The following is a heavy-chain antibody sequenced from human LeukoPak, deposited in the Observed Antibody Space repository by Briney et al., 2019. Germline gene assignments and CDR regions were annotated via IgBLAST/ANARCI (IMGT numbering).Heavy chain of an antibody. CDR1: GFTFSGSA. V-gene: IGHV3-73*01. D-gene: IGHD5-18*01. J-gene: IGHJ6*03. Sequence: GGSLRLSCAASGFTFSGSAIHWVRQASGKGLEWVGRIRIKANSYATAYATSVKGRFTISRDDSKNTAYLQMNGLKIEDTAVYYCAKGGYSYGYYYYYYMDVWGKGTTVTVSS. CDR3: AKGGYSYGYYYYYYMDV. CDR2: IRIKANSYAT.